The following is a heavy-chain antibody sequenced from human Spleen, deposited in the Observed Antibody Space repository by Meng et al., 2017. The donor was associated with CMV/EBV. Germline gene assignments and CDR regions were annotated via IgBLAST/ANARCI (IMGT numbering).Heavy chain of an antibody. V-gene: IGHV1-69-2*01. CDR1: GFPFFAYY. CDR3: ARCSGGRSWFDP. Sequence: CKASGFPFFAYYSHWVPQAPGEGLEWMGLVDPADGKAIYSEKFQGRVTITADTSTSTAYMELRSLRSDDTAVYYCARCSGGRSWFDPWGQGTLVTVSS. J-gene: IGHJ5*02. CDR2: VDPADGKA. D-gene: IGHD3-10*02.